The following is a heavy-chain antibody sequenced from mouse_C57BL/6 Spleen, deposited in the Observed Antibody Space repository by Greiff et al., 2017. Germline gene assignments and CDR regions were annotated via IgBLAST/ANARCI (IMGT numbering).Heavy chain of an antibody. D-gene: IGHD2-3*01. CDR2: IWSGGST. CDR1: GFSFTSYG. Sequence: QVQLKQSGPGLVQPSQSLSITCPVSGFSFTSYGVPWVRQSPGQGLEWLGVIWSGGSTDYNAAFISRLSISKDNSKDKVFCTMNSLQADDTAIYYGARTPIYDGYLYYAMDYWGQGTSVTVSS. V-gene: IGHV2-2*01. CDR3: ARTPIYDGYLYYAMDY. J-gene: IGHJ4*01.